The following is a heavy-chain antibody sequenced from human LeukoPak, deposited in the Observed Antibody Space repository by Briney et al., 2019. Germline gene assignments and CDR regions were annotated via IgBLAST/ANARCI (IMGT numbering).Heavy chain of an antibody. CDR3: ARSMVRGVINWFDP. D-gene: IGHD3-10*01. V-gene: IGHV4-59*08. J-gene: IGHJ5*02. Sequence: SGTLSLTCTVSGGSISSYYWSWIRQPPGKGLEWIGYIYYSGSTNYNPSLKSRVTISVDTSKNQFSLKLRSVTAADTAVYYCARSMVRGVINWFDPWGQGTLVTVSS. CDR1: GGSISSYY. CDR2: IYYSGST.